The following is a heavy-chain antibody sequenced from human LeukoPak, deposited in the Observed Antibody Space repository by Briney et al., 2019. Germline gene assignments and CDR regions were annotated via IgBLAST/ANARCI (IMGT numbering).Heavy chain of an antibody. D-gene: IGHD6-13*01. CDR2: ISAYNGNT. V-gene: IGHV1-18*01. CDR3: ARDSQSLTGYSSSWYGY. CDR1: GYTCTSYG. J-gene: IGHJ4*02. Sequence: ASVKVSCKASGYTCTSYGISWVRQAPGQGLEWMGWISAYNGNTNYAQKLQGRVTMTTDTSTSTAYMELRSLRSDDTAVYYCARDSQSLTGYSSSWYGYWGQGTLVTVSS.